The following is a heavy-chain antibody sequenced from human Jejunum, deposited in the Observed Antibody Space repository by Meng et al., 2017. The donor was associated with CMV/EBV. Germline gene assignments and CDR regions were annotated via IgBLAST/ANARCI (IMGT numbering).Heavy chain of an antibody. V-gene: IGHV1-69-2*01. Sequence: CKVSGYTFTDYYLHWVQQAPGKGLEWMGLVDPEDGETIYAEQSQGRVTISADTSTDTIYMELSSLRSEDTAVYFCALGLYTTSWFFDLWGRGTLVTVSS. J-gene: IGHJ2*01. CDR3: ALGLYTTSWFFDL. D-gene: IGHD1-14*01. CDR1: GYTFTDYY. CDR2: VDPEDGET.